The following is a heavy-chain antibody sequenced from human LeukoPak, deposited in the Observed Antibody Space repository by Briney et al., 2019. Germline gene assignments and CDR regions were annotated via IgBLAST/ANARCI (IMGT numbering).Heavy chain of an antibody. J-gene: IGHJ4*02. CDR3: ARVDWNYASRMLSY. V-gene: IGHV1-18*01. D-gene: IGHD1-7*01. CDR2: ISAYNGNT. Sequence: ASVKVSCMASVYTFTSYGISGVRQAPGQGLEWMGWISAYNGNTNYAQKLQGTVTMTTDTSTSTAYMELRSLRSDDTAVYYCARVDWNYASRMLSYWGQGTLVTVSS. CDR1: VYTFTSYG.